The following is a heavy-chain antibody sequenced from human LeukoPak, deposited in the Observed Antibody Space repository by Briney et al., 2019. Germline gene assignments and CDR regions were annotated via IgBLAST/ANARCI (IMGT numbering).Heavy chain of an antibody. D-gene: IGHD2-2*01. J-gene: IGHJ4*02. CDR2: IYTSGST. Sequence: PSETLSLTCTVSGGSISSYYWSWIRQPPGKGLEWIGRIYTSGSTNYNPSLKSRVTISVDTSKNQFSLKLSSVTAADTAADYCSRDRIGYCSSTSCYGDRGFDYWGQRTLVTVSS. CDR1: GGSISSYY. CDR3: SRDRIGYCSSTSCYGDRGFDY. V-gene: IGHV4-4*07.